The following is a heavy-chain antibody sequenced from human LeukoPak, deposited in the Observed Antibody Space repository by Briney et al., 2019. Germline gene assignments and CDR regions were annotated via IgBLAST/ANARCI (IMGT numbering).Heavy chain of an antibody. D-gene: IGHD5-24*01. CDR3: ARAPGMATTGNFDY. CDR2: ISSSSSYI. Sequence: GGSLRLSCAASGFTFSSYSMNWVSQAPGKGLEWVSSISSSSSYIYYADSVKGRFTISRDNAKNSLYLQMNSLRAEDTAVYYCARAPGMATTGNFDYWGQGTLVTVSS. V-gene: IGHV3-21*01. J-gene: IGHJ4*02. CDR1: GFTFSSYS.